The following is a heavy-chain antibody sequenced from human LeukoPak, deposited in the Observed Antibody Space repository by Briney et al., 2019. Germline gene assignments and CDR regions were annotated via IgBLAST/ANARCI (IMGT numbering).Heavy chain of an antibody. CDR3: ARAVYCGGDCYSSFVY. CDR1: GGTFSSYA. V-gene: IGHV1-69*04. J-gene: IGHJ4*02. D-gene: IGHD2-21*02. Sequence: SVKVSCKASGGTFSSYAISWVRQAPGQGLEWMGRIIPILGIANYAQKFQGRVTITADKSTSTAYMELSSLRSEDTAVYYCARAVYCGGDCYSSFVYWGQGALVTISS. CDR2: IIPILGIA.